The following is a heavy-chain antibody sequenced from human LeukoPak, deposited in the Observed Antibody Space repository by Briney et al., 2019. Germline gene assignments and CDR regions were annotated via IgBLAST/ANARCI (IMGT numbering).Heavy chain of an antibody. V-gene: IGHV4-39*02. D-gene: IGHD6-19*01. CDR1: GGSISSSTYY. CDR2: IYYSGRT. Sequence: SETLSLTCTVSGGSISSSTYYWGWIRRPPGKGLEWIGNIYYSGRTYYNPSLKSRVTISVDTSKNHFSLKLSSVTAADTAVYYCVWGSAWYYFDYWGQGTLVTVSS. CDR3: VWGSAWYYFDY. J-gene: IGHJ4*02.